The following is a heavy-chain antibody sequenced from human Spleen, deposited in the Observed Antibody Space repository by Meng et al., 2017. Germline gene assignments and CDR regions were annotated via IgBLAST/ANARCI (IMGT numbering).Heavy chain of an antibody. CDR3: ARDTPGIVGATESVDY. V-gene: IGHV1-18*01. CDR2: ISAYNGNT. J-gene: IGHJ4*02. CDR1: GYTFTSYG. D-gene: IGHD1-26*01. Sequence: ASVKVSCKASGYTFTSYGISWVRQAPGQGLEWMGWISAYNGNTNYAQKFQGRVTMTTDTSTSTAYMELRSLRSDDTAVYYCARDTPGIVGATESVDYWGQGTLVTVSS.